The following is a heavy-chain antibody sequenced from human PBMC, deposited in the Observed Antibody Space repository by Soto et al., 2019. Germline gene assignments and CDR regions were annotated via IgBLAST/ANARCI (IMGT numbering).Heavy chain of an antibody. Sequence: ASVKVSCKASGYTFTGYYMHWVRQAPGQGLEWMGWINPNSGGTNYAQKFQGWVTMTRDTSISTAYMELNSLKTEDTAVHYCTTGMGYNPGFDYWGQGTLVTVSS. CDR3: TTGMGYNPGFDY. J-gene: IGHJ4*02. CDR1: GYTFTGYY. CDR2: INPNSGGT. D-gene: IGHD1-1*01. V-gene: IGHV1-2*04.